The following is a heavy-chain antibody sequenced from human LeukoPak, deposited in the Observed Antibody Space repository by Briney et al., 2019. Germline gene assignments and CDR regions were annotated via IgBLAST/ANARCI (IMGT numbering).Heavy chain of an antibody. CDR3: ARELAAVARTVDY. CDR1: GFTFSSYS. Sequence: GGSLRLSCAACGFTFSSYSMNWVRQAPGKGLEWVSYISSSSSTIYYADSVKGRFTISRDNAKNSLYLQMNSLRAEDTAVYYCARELAAVARTVDYSGQGTLVTVSS. V-gene: IGHV3-48*01. D-gene: IGHD6-19*01. CDR2: ISSSSSTI. J-gene: IGHJ4*02.